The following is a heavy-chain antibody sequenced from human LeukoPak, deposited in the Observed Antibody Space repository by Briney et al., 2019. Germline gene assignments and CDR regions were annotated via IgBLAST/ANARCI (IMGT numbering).Heavy chain of an antibody. D-gene: IGHD2-2*01. J-gene: IGHJ6*02. CDR2: ISYDGSNK. CDR1: GFTFSSYA. Sequence: GRSLRLSCAASGFTFSSYAMHWVRQAPGKGLEWVAVISYDGSNKSYADSVKGRFTISRDNSKNTLYLQMNSLRAEDTAVYYCARAGGCSSTSCYYYYGMDVWGQGTTVTVSS. CDR3: ARAGGCSSTSCYYYYGMDV. V-gene: IGHV3-30-3*01.